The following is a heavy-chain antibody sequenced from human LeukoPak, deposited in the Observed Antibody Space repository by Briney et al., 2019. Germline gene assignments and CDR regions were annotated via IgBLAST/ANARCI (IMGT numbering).Heavy chain of an antibody. CDR2: INPNSGGT. V-gene: IGHV1-2*02. CDR3: ARGVAAAGPRPRFDP. CDR1: GYTFTGYY. D-gene: IGHD6-13*01. Sequence: ASVKVSCKASGYTFTGYYMHWVRQAPGQGLEWMGWINPNSGGTNYAQKFQGRVTMTRDTSISTAYMELSRLRSDDTAVYYCARGVAAAGPRPRFDPWGQGTLVTVSS. J-gene: IGHJ5*02.